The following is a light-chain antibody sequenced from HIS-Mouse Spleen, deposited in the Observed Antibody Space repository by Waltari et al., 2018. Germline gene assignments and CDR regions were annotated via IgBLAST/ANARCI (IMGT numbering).Light chain of an antibody. Sequence: QPASVSGSPGQSISISCTGTSSDVGGYNYVSWYQQHPGKAPKLMIYEVSNRPSGVSNRFSGSKAGNTSSLTISGLQAEDEADYYCSSYTSSSTPYVFGTGTKVTVL. CDR1: SSDVGGYNY. V-gene: IGLV2-14*01. J-gene: IGLJ1*01. CDR3: SSYTSSSTPYV. CDR2: EVS.